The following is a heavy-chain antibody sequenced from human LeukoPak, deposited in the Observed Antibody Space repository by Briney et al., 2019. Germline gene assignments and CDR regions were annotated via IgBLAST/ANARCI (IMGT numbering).Heavy chain of an antibody. CDR3: ARHPSIFGVVSPFDY. Sequence: SETLSLTCTVSGGSISSYYWSWIRQPPGKGLQWIGYIYYSGSTNYNPSLKSRVTISVDTSKNQFSLKLSSVTAADTAVYYCARHPSIFGVVSPFDYWGQGTLVTVSS. CDR2: IYYSGST. D-gene: IGHD3-3*01. CDR1: GGSISSYY. V-gene: IGHV4-59*01. J-gene: IGHJ4*02.